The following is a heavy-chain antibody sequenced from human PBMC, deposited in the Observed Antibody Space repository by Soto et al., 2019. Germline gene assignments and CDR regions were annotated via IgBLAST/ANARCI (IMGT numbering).Heavy chain of an antibody. V-gene: IGHV3-21*01. Sequence: PGGSLRLSCAASGFTFSSYSMNWVRQAPGKGLEWVSSISSSSSYIYYADSVKGRFTISRDNAKNSLYLQMNSLRAEDTAVYYCPRERHCSGWYLFGWFDTWGQGTLVTVSS. CDR3: PRERHCSGWYLFGWFDT. D-gene: IGHD6-19*01. CDR2: ISSSSSYI. CDR1: GFTFSSYS. J-gene: IGHJ5*02.